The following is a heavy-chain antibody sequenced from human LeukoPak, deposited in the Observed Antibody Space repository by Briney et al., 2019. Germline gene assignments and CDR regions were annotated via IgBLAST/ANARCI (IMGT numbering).Heavy chain of an antibody. Sequence: PGGSLRLSCAASGFTFSSYWMHWVRQPPGKGLEWVSAISGSGGSTYYADSVKGRFTISRDNSKNTLYLQMNSLRAEDTAVYYCAKEYCSSTSCYFHYFDYWGQGTLVTVSS. J-gene: IGHJ4*02. CDR3: AKEYCSSTSCYFHYFDY. CDR1: GFTFSSYW. V-gene: IGHV3-23*01. D-gene: IGHD2-2*01. CDR2: ISGSGGST.